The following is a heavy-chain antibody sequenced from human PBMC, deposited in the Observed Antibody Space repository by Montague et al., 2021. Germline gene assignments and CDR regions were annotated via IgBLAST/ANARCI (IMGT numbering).Heavy chain of an antibody. Sequence: TLSLTCAVSGGSISSTDYYWSWICQHTGKGLEWHGYIYYSGSTYYNPTLKSRVTISVDTSQNSLALNPNSVTAAATAVYYCARVGATMTAPFDFWGQGTLVTVSS. D-gene: IGHD5-12*01. CDR2: IYYSGST. V-gene: IGHV4-31*11. CDR3: ARVGATMTAPFDF. CDR1: GGSISSTDYY. J-gene: IGHJ4*02.